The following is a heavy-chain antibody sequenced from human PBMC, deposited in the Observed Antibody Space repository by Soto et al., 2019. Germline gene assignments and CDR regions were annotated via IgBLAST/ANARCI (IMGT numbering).Heavy chain of an antibody. CDR3: ARVSARPPYYYYGMDV. CDR2: TYYRSKWYN. V-gene: IGHV6-1*01. CDR1: GDSVSSNSAA. J-gene: IGHJ6*02. D-gene: IGHD3-3*01. Sequence: LSLTCAISGDSVSSNSAAWNWIRQSPSRGLEWLGRTYYRSKWYNDYAVSVKSRITINPDTSKNQFSLQLNSVTPEDTAVYYCARVSARPPYYYYGMDVWGQGTTVTVSS.